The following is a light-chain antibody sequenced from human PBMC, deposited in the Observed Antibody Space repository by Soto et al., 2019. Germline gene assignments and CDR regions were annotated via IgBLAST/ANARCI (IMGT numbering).Light chain of an antibody. CDR3: HQYNNWPLWT. CDR1: QSVSSN. V-gene: IGKV3-15*01. CDR2: GAS. J-gene: IGKJ1*01. Sequence: EIVMTQSPATLSVSPGERATLSCRASQSVSSNLGWYQQKRGQGPRLLIYGASTRATGIPARFSGSGSGTEFTLTISSLQSEDFAVYYCHQYNNWPLWTFGQGTKVEIK.